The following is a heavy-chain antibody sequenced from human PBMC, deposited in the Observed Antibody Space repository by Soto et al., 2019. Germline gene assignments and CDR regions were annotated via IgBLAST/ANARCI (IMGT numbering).Heavy chain of an antibody. D-gene: IGHD6-13*01. CDR1: GYTFTGYY. V-gene: IGHV1-2*04. CDR2: INPNSGGT. Sequence: VASVKVSCKASGYTFTGYYMHWVRQAPGEGLEWMGWINPNSGGTNYAQKFQGWVTMTRDTSISTAYMELSRLRSDDTAVYYCARDAFTAAGTYYYYYGMDVWGQGTTVTVSS. CDR3: ARDAFTAAGTYYYYYGMDV. J-gene: IGHJ6*02.